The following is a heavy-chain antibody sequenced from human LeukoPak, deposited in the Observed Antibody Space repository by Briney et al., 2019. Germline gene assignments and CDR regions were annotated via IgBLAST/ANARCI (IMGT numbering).Heavy chain of an antibody. D-gene: IGHD2-21*02. V-gene: IGHV3-23*01. Sequence: GGSLRLSCAASGFTFSSYAMSWVRQAPGKGLEWVSAISGSGGSTYYADSVKGRFTISRDNSKNTLYLQMNSLRAEDTAVYYRAKVSRLLFSFDYWGQGTLVTVSS. CDR1: GFTFSSYA. CDR3: AKVSRLLFSFDY. CDR2: ISGSGGST. J-gene: IGHJ4*02.